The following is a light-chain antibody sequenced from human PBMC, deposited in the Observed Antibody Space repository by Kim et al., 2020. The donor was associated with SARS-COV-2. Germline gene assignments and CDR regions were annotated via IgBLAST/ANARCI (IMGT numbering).Light chain of an antibody. CDR1: SSDVGGYNY. V-gene: IGLV2-14*03. J-gene: IGLJ1*01. Sequence: GQSITISCTGTSSDVGGYNYVSWYQQHTGKAPKLMIYDVSNRPSGVSNRFSGSKSGNTASLTISGLQAEDEADYYCSSYTSSSTLVFGTGTKVTVL. CDR3: SSYTSSSTLV. CDR2: DVS.